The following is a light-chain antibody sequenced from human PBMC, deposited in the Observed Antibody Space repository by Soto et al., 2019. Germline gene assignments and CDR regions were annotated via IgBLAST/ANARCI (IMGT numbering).Light chain of an antibody. CDR3: QSYDSSLSAWV. V-gene: IGLV1-40*01. Sequence: QSVLTQPPSVSGAPGQRVTISCTESSSNIWAGYDVHWYQQLPGTAPKLLIYGNSNRPSGVPDRFSGSKSGTSASLAITGLQAEDEADYYCQSYDSSLSAWVFGGGPKVTVL. J-gene: IGLJ3*02. CDR1: SSNIWAGYD. CDR2: GNS.